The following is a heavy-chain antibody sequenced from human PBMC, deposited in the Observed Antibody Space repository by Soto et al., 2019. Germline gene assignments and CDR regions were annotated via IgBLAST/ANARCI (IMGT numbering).Heavy chain of an antibody. D-gene: IGHD3-10*01. Sequence: QVQLVESGGGVVQPGRSLRLSCAASGFTFSSYAMHWVRQAPGKGLEWVAVISYDGSNKYYADSVKGRFTISRDNSKNMLYLQMNSLRAEDTAVYYCARVDRSGSYGYWGQGTLVTVSS. CDR2: ISYDGSNK. J-gene: IGHJ4*02. CDR1: GFTFSSYA. V-gene: IGHV3-30-3*01. CDR3: ARVDRSGSYGY.